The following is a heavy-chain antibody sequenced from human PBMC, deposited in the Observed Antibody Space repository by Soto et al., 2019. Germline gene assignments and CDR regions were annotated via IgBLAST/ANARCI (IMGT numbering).Heavy chain of an antibody. CDR1: GFTFDDYT. J-gene: IGHJ6*02. CDR3: AKDMHPIRHRYYYYGMDV. D-gene: IGHD2-2*02. CDR2: ISWDGGST. Sequence: GRSLRLSCAASGFTFDDYTMHWVRQAPGKGLEWVSLISWDGGSTYYADSVKGRFTISRDNSKNSLYLQMNSLRTEDTALYYCAKDMHPIRHRYYYYGMDVWGQGTTVTVSS. V-gene: IGHV3-43*01.